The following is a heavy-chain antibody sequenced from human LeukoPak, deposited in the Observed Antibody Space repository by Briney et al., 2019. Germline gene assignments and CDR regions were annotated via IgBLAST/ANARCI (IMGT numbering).Heavy chain of an antibody. V-gene: IGHV4-4*07. CDR3: ARDKGPLRLGELSLGGFDY. D-gene: IGHD3-16*02. CDR1: GGSISSYY. Sequence: SETLSLTCTVSGGSISSYYWSWIRQPAGKGLEWIGRIYTSGSTNYNPSLKSRVTMSVDTSKNQFSLKLSSVTAADTAVYYCARDKGPLRLGELSLGGFDYWGQGTLVTVSS. J-gene: IGHJ4*02. CDR2: IYTSGST.